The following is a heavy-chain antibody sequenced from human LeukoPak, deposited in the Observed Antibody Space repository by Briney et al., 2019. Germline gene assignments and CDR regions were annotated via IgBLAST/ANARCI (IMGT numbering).Heavy chain of an antibody. CDR2: ISGSSGII. CDR1: GFTFNTYT. J-gene: IGHJ4*02. V-gene: IGHV3-48*01. CDR3: ARGKNSDY. Sequence: GGSLRLSCPASGFTFNTYTMNWVRQAPGKGLEWVSYISGSSGIIDYADSVRGRFTISRDNAKNSLYLQMNSLRAEDTAVYYCARGKNSDYWGLGTLVTVSS.